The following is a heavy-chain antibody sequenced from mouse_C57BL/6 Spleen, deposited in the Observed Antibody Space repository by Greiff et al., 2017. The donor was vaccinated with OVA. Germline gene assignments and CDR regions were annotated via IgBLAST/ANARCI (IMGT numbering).Heavy chain of an antibody. J-gene: IGHJ2*01. CDR3: ARGDGSGGY. V-gene: IGHV1-69*01. Sequence: VQLQQPGAELVMPGASVKLSCKASGYTFTSYWMHWVKQRPGQGLEWIGEIDPSDSYTNYNQKFKGKSTLTVDKSSSTAYMQLSSLTSEDSAVYYCARGDGSGGYWGQGTTLTVSS. CDR1: GYTFTSYW. CDR2: IDPSDSYT. D-gene: IGHD1-1*01.